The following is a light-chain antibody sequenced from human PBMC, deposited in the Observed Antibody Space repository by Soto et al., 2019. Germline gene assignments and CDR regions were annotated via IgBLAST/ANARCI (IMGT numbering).Light chain of an antibody. J-gene: IGKJ1*01. CDR2: GAS. CDR3: QQYNNWPPET. V-gene: IGKV3-15*01. CDR1: QSVSSN. Sequence: EIVMTQSPATLSVSPGERATLSCRASQSVSSNLAWYQQKPGQAPRLLIYGASTRATGIPARFSGSGSGTEFTLPISRLQSEDFAVYYGQQYNNWPPETFDQWTKVEMK.